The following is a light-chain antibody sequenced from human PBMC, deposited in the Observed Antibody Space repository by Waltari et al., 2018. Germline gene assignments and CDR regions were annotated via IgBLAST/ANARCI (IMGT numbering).Light chain of an antibody. J-gene: IGKJ1*01. CDR2: GAS. Sequence: EIVMTQSPATLSVSPGERATLSCRASQSVGSNFAWYQQKPGQAPSLLIYGASTRATGVPARISGTGSGTEFTLTISSLQSEDFVVYYCHQYNEWPRTFGQGTKVEIK. CDR3: HQYNEWPRT. V-gene: IGKV3-15*01. CDR1: QSVGSN.